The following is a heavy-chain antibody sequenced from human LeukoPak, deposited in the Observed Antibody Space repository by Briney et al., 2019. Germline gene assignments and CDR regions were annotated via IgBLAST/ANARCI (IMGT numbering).Heavy chain of an antibody. V-gene: IGHV4-59*02. CDR1: VVSVNGLD. Sequence: PPLTVSVTCTGSVVSVNGLDWTWRRHPQRKRLEWIGYISDSGSTNYNPSLKSRVTLSVDSSNTEFSLRLNSVTAADTAVYYCARVFRGAVTSNWFDPWGQGTPVTVSS. J-gene: IGHJ5*02. CDR3: ARVFRGAVTSNWFDP. CDR2: ISDSGST. D-gene: IGHD4-17*01.